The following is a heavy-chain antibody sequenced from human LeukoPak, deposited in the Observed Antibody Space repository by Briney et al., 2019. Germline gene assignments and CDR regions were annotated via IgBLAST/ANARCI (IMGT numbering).Heavy chain of an antibody. CDR2: ISGSGGST. CDR1: GFTFSSYA. D-gene: IGHD3-22*01. CDR3: AKRRTRAYYYDSSGYYYGYYFDY. J-gene: IGHJ4*02. Sequence: PGGSLRLSCAASGFTFSSYAMSWVRQAPGKGLEWVSAISGSGGSTYYADSVKGRFTISRDNSKSTLYLQMNSLRAEDTAVYYCAKRRTRAYYYDSSGYYYGYYFDYWGQGTLVTVSS. V-gene: IGHV3-23*01.